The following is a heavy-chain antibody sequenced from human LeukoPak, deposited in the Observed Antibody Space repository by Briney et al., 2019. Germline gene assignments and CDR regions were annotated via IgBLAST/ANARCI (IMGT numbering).Heavy chain of an antibody. CDR3: AGDSYGMDV. J-gene: IGHJ6*02. D-gene: IGHD3-16*01. CDR2: IYYSGTT. Sequence: SETLSLTCTVSGGSISSGDYYWSWIRQPPGKGLEWIGYIYYSGTTYYNPSLKSRVTISVDTSKNQFSLNLISVTAADTAVYYCAGDSYGMDVWGQGTAVTVAS. CDR1: GGSISSGDYY. V-gene: IGHV4-30-4*01.